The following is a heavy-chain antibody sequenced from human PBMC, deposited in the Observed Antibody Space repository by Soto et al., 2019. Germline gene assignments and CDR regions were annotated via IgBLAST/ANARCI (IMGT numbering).Heavy chain of an antibody. Sequence: QVQLMQYGAEVRKPGSSVTVSCKASGGTFSSNPISWVRQAPGQGLEWMGGIIQIFGATHYARKFLDRVTLTADSSTHTAFMELTSVTSDDTAIYYCARELSAVKRLESFKYYRMDVWGQGTTVTVS. D-gene: IGHD4-17*01. J-gene: IGHJ6*02. V-gene: IGHV1-69*06. CDR2: IIQIFGAT. CDR3: ARELSAVKRLESFKYYRMDV. CDR1: GGTFSSNP.